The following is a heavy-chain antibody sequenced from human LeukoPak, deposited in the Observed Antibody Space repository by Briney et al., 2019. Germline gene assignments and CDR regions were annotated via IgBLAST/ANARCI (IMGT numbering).Heavy chain of an antibody. CDR2: INPNSGGT. D-gene: IGHD3-22*01. Sequence: ASVKVSCKASGYTFTGYYMHWVRQAPGQGLEWMGWINPNSGGTNYAQKFQGRVTMTRDTSISTAYMELSRLRSDDTAVYYCARDYDSSGYYYQIHFDYWGQGTLVTVSS. CDR1: GYTFTGYY. CDR3: ARDYDSSGYYYQIHFDY. J-gene: IGHJ4*02. V-gene: IGHV1-2*02.